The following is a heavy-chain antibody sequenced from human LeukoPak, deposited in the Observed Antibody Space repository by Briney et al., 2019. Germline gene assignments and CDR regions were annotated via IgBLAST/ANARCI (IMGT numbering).Heavy chain of an antibody. D-gene: IGHD3-22*01. V-gene: IGHV1-24*01. J-gene: IGHJ4*02. CDR1: GYTLTELS. CDR3: ATDGMDSSGYHYFDY. CDR2: FDPEDGET. Sequence: GASVKASCKVSGYTLTELSMHWVRQAPGKGLEWMGGFDPEDGETIYAQKFQGRVTMTEDTSTDTAYMELSSLRSEDTAVYYCATDGMDSSGYHYFDYWGQGTLVTVSS.